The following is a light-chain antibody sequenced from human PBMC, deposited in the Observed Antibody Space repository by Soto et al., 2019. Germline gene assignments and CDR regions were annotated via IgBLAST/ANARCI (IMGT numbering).Light chain of an antibody. CDR3: QQHDILPIT. V-gene: IGKV3-20*01. CDR2: GAS. J-gene: IGKJ5*01. CDR1: QNLSRYF. Sequence: VVLTDSPCTLSLSPLYRASLSFRSSQNLSRYFLAWYQHKPGQAPRLLISGASRRATGIPDRFSGAGSGTDFTLTISRLEPEDFALYYCQQHDILPITFGQGTRLEL.